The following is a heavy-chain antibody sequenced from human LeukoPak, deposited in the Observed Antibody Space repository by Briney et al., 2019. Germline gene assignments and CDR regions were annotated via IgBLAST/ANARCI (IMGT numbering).Heavy chain of an antibody. D-gene: IGHD3-22*01. J-gene: IGHJ4*03. Sequence: GGSLRLSCAASGFTFTSYAMSWVRQTPGKGLEWVASMSGGGDSDYYADSVKGRFTVSRDKSKNTLYVQMNSLRADDTAVYYCTKDASYARENDNSGFFSDWGQGTLVTVSS. CDR2: MSGGGDSD. CDR1: GFTFTSYA. CDR3: TKDASYARENDNSGFFSD. V-gene: IGHV3-23*01.